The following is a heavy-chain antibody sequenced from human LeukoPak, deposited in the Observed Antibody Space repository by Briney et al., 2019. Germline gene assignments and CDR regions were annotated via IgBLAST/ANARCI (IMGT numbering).Heavy chain of an antibody. CDR2: VTGSGSST. Sequence: PGGSLRLSCAASGFTFSSYGMSWVRQAPGKGLEWVSAVTGSGSSTYYADSVKGRFTISRDNSKNTLYLQMNSLRAEDTAVYYCARDPDPPSGYGAQDAFDIWGQGTMVTVSS. CDR3: ARDPDPPSGYGAQDAFDI. CDR1: GFTFSSYG. D-gene: IGHD3-22*01. J-gene: IGHJ3*02. V-gene: IGHV3-23*01.